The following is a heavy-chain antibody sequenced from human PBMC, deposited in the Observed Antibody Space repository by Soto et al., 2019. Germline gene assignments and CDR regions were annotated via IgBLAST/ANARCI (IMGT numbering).Heavy chain of an antibody. J-gene: IGHJ5*02. CDR2: IYTSGST. Sequence: QVQLQESGPGLVKPSETLSLTCTVSGGSISSYYWSWIRQPAGKGLEWIGRIYTSGSTNYNPSLRSRVTMSVDTSKNQFSLKLSSVPAADTAVYYCARGPYGSGGSPPSTVDPWGQGTLVTVSS. CDR3: ARGPYGSGGSPPSTVDP. CDR1: GGSISSYY. D-gene: IGHD3-10*01. V-gene: IGHV4-4*07.